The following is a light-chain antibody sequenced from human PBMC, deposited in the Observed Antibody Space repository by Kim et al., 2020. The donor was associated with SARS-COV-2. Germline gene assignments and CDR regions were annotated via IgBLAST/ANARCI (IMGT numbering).Light chain of an antibody. V-gene: IGKV3-11*01. CDR3: QQRNRWPLT. CDR1: QSISTH. J-gene: IGKJ4*01. Sequence: EIVLTQSPATLSLSPGEKATLSCRASQSISTHLGWYQQKPGQAPRLLIYEASNRAAGIPGRFSGSGSGTDFSISISSLEPEDFAVYPCQQRNRWPLTFGGETK. CDR2: EAS.